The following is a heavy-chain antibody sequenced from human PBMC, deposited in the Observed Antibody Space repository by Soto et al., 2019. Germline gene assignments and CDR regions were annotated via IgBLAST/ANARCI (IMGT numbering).Heavy chain of an antibody. D-gene: IGHD1-26*01. CDR3: ARVGGSYGGGWFDP. Sequence: SETLSLTCTVSCGSISSYYWSWIRQPPGKGLEWIGYIYYSGSTNYNPSLKGRVTISVDTSKNQFSLKLSSVTAADTAVYYCARVGGSYGGGWFDPWGQGTLVTVSS. CDR2: IYYSGST. CDR1: CGSISSYY. J-gene: IGHJ5*02. V-gene: IGHV4-59*01.